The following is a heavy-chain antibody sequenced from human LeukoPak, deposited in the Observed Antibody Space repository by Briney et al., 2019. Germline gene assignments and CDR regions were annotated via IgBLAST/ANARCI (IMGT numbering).Heavy chain of an antibody. CDR3: AREGGPYRPLDY. V-gene: IGHV4-4*02. CDR1: GGSITSTNY. CDR2: VNLQGST. J-gene: IGHJ4*02. Sequence: TSETLSLTCGVSGGSITSTNYWTWVRQPPGKGLEWIGEVNLQGSTNYNPSLMGRVAISVDMSENHISLPLTSVTAADTAVYYCAREGGPYRPLDYSGQGTLVTVSS.